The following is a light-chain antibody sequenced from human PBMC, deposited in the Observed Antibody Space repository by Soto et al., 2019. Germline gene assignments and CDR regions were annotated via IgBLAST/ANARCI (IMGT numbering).Light chain of an antibody. J-gene: IGKJ1*01. V-gene: IGKV3-15*01. CDR1: QSVSSN. Sequence: DMMIKQSPATLSVTPGERATLSCRASQSVSSNLAWYQQKPGQAPRLLIYGASTRATGIPARFSGSGSGTEFTLTISSLQSEDFAVYYCQQYNNWPPTFGQGTNVDIK. CDR3: QQYNNWPPT. CDR2: GAS.